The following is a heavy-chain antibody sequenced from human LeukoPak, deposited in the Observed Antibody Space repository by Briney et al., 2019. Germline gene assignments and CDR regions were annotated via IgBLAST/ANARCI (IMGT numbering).Heavy chain of an antibody. CDR2: IYYSGST. CDR1: GGSISSSSYD. CDR3: TSYVPSSISWYSGVDGHQKLANKLNYWYFDL. D-gene: IGHD6-13*01. J-gene: IGHJ2*01. Sequence: SETLSLTCTVSGGSISSSSYDWGWIRQPPGKGLEWIGSIYYSGSTYYNPSLKSRVTISVDTSKNQFSLKLSSVTAADTAVYYCTSYVPSSISWYSGVDGHQKLANKLNYWYFDLWGRGTLVTVSS. V-gene: IGHV4-39*07.